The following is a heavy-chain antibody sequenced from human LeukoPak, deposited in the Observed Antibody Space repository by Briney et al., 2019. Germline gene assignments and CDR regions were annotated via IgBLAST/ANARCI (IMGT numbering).Heavy chain of an antibody. V-gene: IGHV3-21*01. CDR1: GFTFSSYS. Sequence: GGSPRLSCAASGFTFSSYSMNWVRQAPGKGLEWVSSISSSSSYIYYADSVKGRFTISRDNAKNSLYLQMNSLRAEDTAVYYCARAKQQLVDYWGQGTLVTVSS. D-gene: IGHD6-13*01. CDR3: ARAKQQLVDY. CDR2: ISSSSSYI. J-gene: IGHJ4*02.